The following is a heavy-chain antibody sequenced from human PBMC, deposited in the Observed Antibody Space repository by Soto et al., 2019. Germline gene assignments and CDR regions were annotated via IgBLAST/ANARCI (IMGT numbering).Heavy chain of an antibody. CDR3: STDSARWFGESSNYHCGMDV. J-gene: IGHJ6*02. Sequence: PGGSLRLSCAVSGIIFINAWMTWGRKAPGKGLEWVGRIKSKIDGGTTDYAAPVKGRFTISRDDSKNTLYLQMNSLKSEDTAVYYCSTDSARWFGESSNYHCGMDVWGQGTTVTVSS. V-gene: IGHV3-15*01. D-gene: IGHD3-10*01. CDR2: IKSKIDGGTT. CDR1: GIIFINAW.